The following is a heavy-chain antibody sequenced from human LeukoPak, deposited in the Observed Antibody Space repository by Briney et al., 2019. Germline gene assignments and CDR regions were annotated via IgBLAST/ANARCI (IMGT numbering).Heavy chain of an antibody. Sequence: SETLSLTCTVSGGSISSSSYYWGWIRQPPGKGLEWIGSIYYSGSTYYNPSLKSRVTISVDTSKNQFSLKLSSVTAADTAVYYCARDRQWLLFVYWGQGTLVTVSS. CDR1: GGSISSSSYY. CDR3: ARDRQWLLFVY. CDR2: IYYSGST. V-gene: IGHV4-39*07. J-gene: IGHJ4*02. D-gene: IGHD5-12*01.